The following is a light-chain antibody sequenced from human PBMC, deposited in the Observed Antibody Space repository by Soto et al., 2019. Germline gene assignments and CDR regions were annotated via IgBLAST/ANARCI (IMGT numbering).Light chain of an antibody. CDR3: QQSFTAPIT. J-gene: IGKJ5*01. CDR2: GSS. CDR1: QSISNH. V-gene: IGKV1-39*01. Sequence: DIQIAQSPSSVSSSVRERFTVTCRTSQSISNHLNWYQQKPGEAPKLLIYGSSSLHYGVPSRFSGSGSGSAFTLTISSLQPEDSATYYCQQSFTAPITFGQGTRLEIK.